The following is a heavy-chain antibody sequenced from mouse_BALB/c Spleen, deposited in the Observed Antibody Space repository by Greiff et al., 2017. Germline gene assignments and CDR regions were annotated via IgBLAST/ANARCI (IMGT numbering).Heavy chain of an antibody. CDR2: INPSNGRT. CDR3: ARASYRYGDFDN. CDR1: GYTFISYW. Sequence: QVQLQQPGAELVKPGASVKLSCKASGYTFISYWMHWVKQRPGQGPEWIGEINPSNGRTNYNEKFKSKATLTVDKSSSTAYMQLSSLTSEDSAVYYCARASYRYGDFDNWGQGTTNTVSS. J-gene: IGHJ2*01. V-gene: IGHV1S81*02. D-gene: IGHD2-14*01.